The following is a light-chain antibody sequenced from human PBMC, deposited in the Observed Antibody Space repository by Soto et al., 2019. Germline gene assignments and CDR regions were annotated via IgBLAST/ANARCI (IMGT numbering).Light chain of an antibody. CDR1: QSVSSY. Sequence: EIVLTQSPATLSLSPGERATLSCRASQSVSSYLAWYQQKPGQAPRLLIYDASNTATGIPARFSGSGSGTDFTFTISSLEPEDFAVYYCQQRSNWPPLTFGQGTKLEIK. J-gene: IGKJ2*01. CDR3: QQRSNWPPLT. V-gene: IGKV3-11*01. CDR2: DAS.